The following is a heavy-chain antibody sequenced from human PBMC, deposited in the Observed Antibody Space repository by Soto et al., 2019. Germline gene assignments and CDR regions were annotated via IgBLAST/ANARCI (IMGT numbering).Heavy chain of an antibody. V-gene: IGHV3-48*01. CDR1: GFTFSTYS. Sequence: GGSLRLSCAASGFTFSTYSMNWVRQAPGKGLEWVSYICSSRSTVYYADSVKGRLTISRDNAKNSLYLQMNSLRAEDTAVYYCARDQAYAFDIWGQGTMVTVSS. J-gene: IGHJ3*02. CDR2: ICSSRSTV. CDR3: ARDQAYAFDI.